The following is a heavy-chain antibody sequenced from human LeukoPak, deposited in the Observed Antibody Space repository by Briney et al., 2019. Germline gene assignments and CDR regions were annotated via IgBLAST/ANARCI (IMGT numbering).Heavy chain of an antibody. Sequence: PGGSLRLSCAASGFTFSSYWMSWVRQAPGKGLEWVANIKHDGSEKYYVDSVKGRFTISRDNAKNSLYLQMNSLRAEDTAVYYCASQYLYYYGYYRGYFDYWGQGTLVTVSS. CDR2: IKHDGSEK. D-gene: IGHD3-10*01. J-gene: IGHJ4*02. CDR3: ASQYLYYYGYYRGYFDY. V-gene: IGHV3-7*01. CDR1: GFTFSSYW.